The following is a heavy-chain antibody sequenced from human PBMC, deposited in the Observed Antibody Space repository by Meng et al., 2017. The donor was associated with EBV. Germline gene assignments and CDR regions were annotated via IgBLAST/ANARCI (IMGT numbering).Heavy chain of an antibody. J-gene: IGHJ4*02. V-gene: IGHV1-69*01. Sequence: QVRWLQSGAEVKKPGSSVKGSCRTPGGTFRSDAVSWVRQAPGQGLEWMGGLIPMVGAPHYAQKFQGRVTIIADESTSTHSMELNSLRSEDTAMYYCASESGRGFTPDYWGQGTLVTVSS. CDR2: LIPMVGAP. CDR3: ASESGRGFTPDY. D-gene: IGHD3-10*01. CDR1: GGTFRSDA.